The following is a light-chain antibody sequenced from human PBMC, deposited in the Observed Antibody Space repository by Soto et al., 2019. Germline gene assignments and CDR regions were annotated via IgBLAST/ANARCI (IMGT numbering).Light chain of an antibody. CDR1: VVAKKY. Sequence: SYELTQPSSVSVSPGQTARITCSGDVVAKKYARWFQQKPGQAPVLVIYKDSERPSGIPERFSGSTSGTTVTLTISGAQFEDEADYYCYSATDNNWVFGGGTKVTVL. J-gene: IGLJ2*01. V-gene: IGLV3-27*01. CDR2: KDS. CDR3: YSATDNNWV.